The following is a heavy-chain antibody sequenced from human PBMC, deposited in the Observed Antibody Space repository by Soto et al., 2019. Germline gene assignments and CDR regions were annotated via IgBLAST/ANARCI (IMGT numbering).Heavy chain of an antibody. J-gene: IGHJ3*02. CDR3: ARDRGVLDGSGSYYTDI. CDR1: GGSMNISGYY. Sequence: SEPLSLPCTVFGGSMNISGYYWSWISQHPGKGLEWIGYIYYSGSTYYNPSLKSRVTISVDTSKNQFSLKLSSVTAADTAVYYCARDRGVLDGSGSYYTDIWGQGTMVTVSS. V-gene: IGHV4-31*03. CDR2: IYYSGST. D-gene: IGHD3-10*01.